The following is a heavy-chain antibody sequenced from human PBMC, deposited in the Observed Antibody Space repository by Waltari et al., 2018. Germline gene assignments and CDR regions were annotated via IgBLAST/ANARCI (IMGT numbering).Heavy chain of an antibody. CDR2: ISYDGSNK. CDR1: GFTLRSYA. CDR3: AREELSAFDI. D-gene: IGHD1-26*01. V-gene: IGHV3-30-3*01. Sequence: QVQLVESGGGVVQPGRSLSLSCAASGFTLRSYAMHWVRQAPGKGLEWVAVISYDGSNKYYADSVKGRFTISRDNSKNTLYLQMNSLRAEDTAVYYCAREELSAFDIWGQGTMVTVSS. J-gene: IGHJ3*02.